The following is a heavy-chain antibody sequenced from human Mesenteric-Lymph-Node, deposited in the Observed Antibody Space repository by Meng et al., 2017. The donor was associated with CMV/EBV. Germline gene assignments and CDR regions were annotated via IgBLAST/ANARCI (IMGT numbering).Heavy chain of an antibody. CDR1: GGSFSGYY. D-gene: IGHD6-13*01. Sequence: SETLSLTCAVYGGSFSGYYWSWIRQPPGKGLEWIGEINHSGSTNYNPSLKSRVTISVDTSKNQFSLRLTSVTAADTAVYYCARDEYTSNWSVDVWGQGTTVTVSS. V-gene: IGHV4-34*01. CDR2: INHSGST. CDR3: ARDEYTSNWSVDV. J-gene: IGHJ6*02.